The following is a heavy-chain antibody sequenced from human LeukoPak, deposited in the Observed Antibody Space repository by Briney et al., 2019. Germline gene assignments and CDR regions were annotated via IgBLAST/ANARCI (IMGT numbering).Heavy chain of an antibody. V-gene: IGHV3-73*01. CDR3: TRLRWELLGGHDY. Sequence: PGGSLRLSCAASGFTFSGSAMHWVRQASGKGLEWVGRIRGKANSYATAYAASVKGRFTISRDDSKNTAYLQMNSLKTEDTAVYYCTRLRWELLGGHDYWGQGTLVTVSS. CDR1: GFTFSGSA. D-gene: IGHD1-26*01. CDR2: IRGKANSYAT. J-gene: IGHJ4*02.